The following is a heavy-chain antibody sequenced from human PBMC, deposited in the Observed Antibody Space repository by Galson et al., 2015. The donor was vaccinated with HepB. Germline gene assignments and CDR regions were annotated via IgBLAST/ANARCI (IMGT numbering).Heavy chain of an antibody. CDR2: IYPGDSDT. D-gene: IGHD6-13*01. CDR1: GYRFSSYW. Sequence: QSGAEVKKPGESLKISCKGSGYRFSSYWIAWVRQMPGKGLEWMGIIYPGDSDTRYSPSFQGQVTISADKSISTAYLQWSSLKASDSAMHYRARHGGYSTGWYITAMDDWGQGTPVTVSS. V-gene: IGHV5-51*01. CDR3: ARHGGYSTGWYITAMDD. J-gene: IGHJ4*02.